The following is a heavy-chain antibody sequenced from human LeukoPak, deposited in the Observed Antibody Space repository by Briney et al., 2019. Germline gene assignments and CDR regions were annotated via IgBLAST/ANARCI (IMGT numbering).Heavy chain of an antibody. J-gene: IGHJ4*02. D-gene: IGHD6-13*01. CDR2: ISSNGGST. CDR3: ARGPRSSPTEYFDY. CDR1: GFTFSSYA. Sequence: PGGSLRLSCVASGFTFSSYAMHWVRQAPGKGLEYVSAISSNGGSTYYADSVRGRFTISRDNSENTLYLQMGSLRAEDMAVYYCARGPRSSPTEYFDYWGQGTLVTVSS. V-gene: IGHV3-64*02.